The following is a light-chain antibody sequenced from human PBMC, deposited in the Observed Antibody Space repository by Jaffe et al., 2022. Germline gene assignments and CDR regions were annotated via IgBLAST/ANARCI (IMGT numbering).Light chain of an antibody. V-gene: IGLV1-47*01. J-gene: IGLJ1*01. CDR2: RSN. CDR3: AAWDDSLSGYYV. Sequence: QSVLTQPPSASGTPGQRVTISCSGSSSNIGSNYVFWYQQLPGTAPKLLIYRSNQRPSGVPERFSGSKSGTSASLAISGLRSEDEADYYCAAWDDSLSGYYVFGTGTKVTVL. CDR1: SSNIGSNY.